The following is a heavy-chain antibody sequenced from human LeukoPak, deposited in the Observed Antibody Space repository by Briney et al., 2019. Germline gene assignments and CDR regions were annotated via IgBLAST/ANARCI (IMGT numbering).Heavy chain of an antibody. Sequence: PGGSLRLSCAASGFTFGSYGMHWVRQAPGKGLEWVAVISYDGNNKYYGDSVKGRFTISRDNSKSTLDLQMNSLISEDTAVYYCAKLAVKYYGSGTYRFPYYFDYWGLGTLVTVSS. J-gene: IGHJ4*02. CDR1: GFTFGSYG. D-gene: IGHD3-10*01. V-gene: IGHV3-30*18. CDR3: AKLAVKYYGSGTYRFPYYFDY. CDR2: ISYDGNNK.